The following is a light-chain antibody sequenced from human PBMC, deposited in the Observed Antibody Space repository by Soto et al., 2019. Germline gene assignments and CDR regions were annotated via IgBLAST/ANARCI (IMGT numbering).Light chain of an antibody. CDR3: QQYGSSPGT. CDR2: GAS. J-gene: IGKJ1*01. V-gene: IGKV3-20*01. Sequence: EIVLTQSPGTLSLSPGERATLSCRASQSVSSSYLAWYQQKPAQAPRLLIYGASSRATGIPDRFSGSGSGTDFTLTISRREPEDFAGYYCQQYGSSPGTFGQGTKVEIK. CDR1: QSVSSSY.